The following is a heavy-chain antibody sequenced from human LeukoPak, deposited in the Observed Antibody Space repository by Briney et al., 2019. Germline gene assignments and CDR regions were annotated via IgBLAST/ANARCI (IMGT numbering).Heavy chain of an antibody. CDR2: ISYSGSI. J-gene: IGHJ4*02. Sequence: SETLSLTCSVSGGSISSSSYYWGWIRQPPGKGLEWIGSISYSGSIYYNPSLKSRVTISVDTSEDQFSLKLSSVTAADTAVYYCARVTAGGREYYFDYWGQGTLVTVSS. CDR3: ARVTAGGREYYFDY. CDR1: GGSISSSSYY. V-gene: IGHV4-39*07. D-gene: IGHD6-13*01.